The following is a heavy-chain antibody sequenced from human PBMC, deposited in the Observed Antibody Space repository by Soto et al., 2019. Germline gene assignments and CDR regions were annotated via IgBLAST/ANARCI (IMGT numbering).Heavy chain of an antibody. CDR1: GYTFTGYY. V-gene: IGHV1-2*02. J-gene: IGHJ6*02. CDR2: INPNSGGT. CDR3: ARSARSQPYYYCGMDV. Sequence: QVQLVQSGAEVKKPGASVKVSCKASGYTFTGYYMHWVRQAPGQGLEWMGWINPNSGGTNYAQKFQGSVTMTRDTSISTAYMELSRLRSDDTAVYYCARSARSQPYYYCGMDVWGQGTTVTVSS.